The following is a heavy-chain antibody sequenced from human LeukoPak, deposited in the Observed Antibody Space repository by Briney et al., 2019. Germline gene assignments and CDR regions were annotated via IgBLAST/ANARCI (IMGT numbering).Heavy chain of an antibody. D-gene: IGHD2-15*01. CDR2: IRYDGSNK. CDR1: GFTFSSYG. Sequence: GGSLRLSCAASGFTFSSYGMHWVRQAPGKGLEWVAFIRYDGSNKYYADSVKGRFTISRDNSKTTLYLQMNSLRAEDTAVYYCAKSRIVVVVAAPLGYWGQGTLVTVSS. CDR3: AKSRIVVVVAAPLGY. V-gene: IGHV3-30*02. J-gene: IGHJ4*02.